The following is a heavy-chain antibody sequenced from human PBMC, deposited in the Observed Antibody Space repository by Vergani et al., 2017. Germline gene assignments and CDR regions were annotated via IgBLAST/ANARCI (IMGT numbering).Heavy chain of an antibody. J-gene: IGHJ3*02. CDR2: IKQDGSEK. D-gene: IGHD6-13*01. Sequence: EVQLVESGGGLVQPGGSLRLSCAASGFTFSSYWMSWVRQAPGKGLEWVANIKQDGSEKYYVDSVKGRFTISRDNAKNSLYLQMNSLRAEDTAVYYCAGAGYIAAAGYAVDIWNRGTMVTVSS. V-gene: IGHV3-7*01. CDR3: AGAGYIAAAGYAVDI. CDR1: GFTFSSYW.